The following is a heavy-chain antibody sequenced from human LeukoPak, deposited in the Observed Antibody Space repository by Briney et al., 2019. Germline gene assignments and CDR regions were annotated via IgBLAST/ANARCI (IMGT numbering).Heavy chain of an antibody. CDR3: ARRGGKEDYFDY. CDR2: IYYSGST. J-gene: IGHJ4*02. D-gene: IGHD4-23*01. Sequence: SETLSLTCTVSGGSISSYYWSWIRQPPGKGLEWIGYIYYSGSTNYNPSLKSRVTTSVDTSKNQFSLKLSSVTAADTAVYYCARRGGKEDYFDYWGQGTLVTVSS. V-gene: IGHV4-59*08. CDR1: GGSISSYY.